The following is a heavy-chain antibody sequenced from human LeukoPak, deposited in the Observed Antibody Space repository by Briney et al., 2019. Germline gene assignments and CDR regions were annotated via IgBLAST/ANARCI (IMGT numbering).Heavy chain of an antibody. CDR3: ASGAGYCSSTSCYQFDY. Sequence: SETLSLTCAVYGGXFSGYYCSWIRQPPGKGLEWIGEINHSGSTNYNPSLKSRVTISVDTSKNQFSLKLSSVTAADTAVYYCASGAGYCSSTSCYQFDYWGQGTLVTVSS. V-gene: IGHV4-34*01. CDR1: GGXFSGYY. CDR2: INHSGST. J-gene: IGHJ4*02. D-gene: IGHD2-2*01.